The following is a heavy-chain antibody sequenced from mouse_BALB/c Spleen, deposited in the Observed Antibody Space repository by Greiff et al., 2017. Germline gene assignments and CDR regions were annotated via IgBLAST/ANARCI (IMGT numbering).Heavy chain of an antibody. D-gene: IGHD1-2*01. J-gene: IGHJ1*01. CDR1: GFTFSSFG. Sequence: EVQVVESGGGLVQPGGSRKLSCAASGFTFSSFGMHWVRQAPEKGLEWVAYISSGSSTIYYADTVKGRFTISRDNPKNTLFLQMTSLRSEDTAMYYCARSKFITTVHWYFDVWGAGTTITVSS. CDR3: ARSKFITTVHWYFDV. V-gene: IGHV5-17*02. CDR2: ISSGSSTI.